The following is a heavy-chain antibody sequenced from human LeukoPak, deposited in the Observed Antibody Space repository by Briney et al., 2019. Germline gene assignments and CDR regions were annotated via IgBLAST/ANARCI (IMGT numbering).Heavy chain of an antibody. V-gene: IGHV4-34*01. Sequence: GSLRLSCAASGFTFSTYWMSWVRQPPGKGLEGMGEINHSGSTNYNPSLKSRVTISVDTSKNHFSLKLSSVTAADTAVYYCARGRLILRYFLGAFDIWGQGTMVTVSS. CDR1: GFTFSTYW. D-gene: IGHD3-9*01. CDR3: ARGRLILRYFLGAFDI. J-gene: IGHJ3*02. CDR2: INHSGST.